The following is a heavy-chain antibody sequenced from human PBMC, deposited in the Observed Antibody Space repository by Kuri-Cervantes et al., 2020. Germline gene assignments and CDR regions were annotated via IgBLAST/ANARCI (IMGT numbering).Heavy chain of an antibody. CDR3: AKDALVATIFFGARGALDNWFDP. CDR1: EFIFRDYY. V-gene: IGHV3-11*01. Sequence: GESLKISCAASEFIFRDYYMTWIRQAPGKGLEWVSYISSSGDIIYYADSVKGRFTIFRDNAKNTLYLQMNSLRAEDTAVYYCAKDALVATIFFGARGALDNWFDPWGQGTLVTVSS. CDR2: ISSSGDII. D-gene: IGHD5-12*01. J-gene: IGHJ5*02.